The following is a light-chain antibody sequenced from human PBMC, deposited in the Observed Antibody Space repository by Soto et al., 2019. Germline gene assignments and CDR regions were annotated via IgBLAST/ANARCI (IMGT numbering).Light chain of an antibody. CDR1: NNDIGAYNH. V-gene: IGLV2-14*01. CDR2: EVT. Sequence: QSVLTQPASVSGSPGQSITISCTGTNNDIGAYNHVSWYQQYPGKAPTLMIYEVTNRPSGVSSRFSGSKSGNTASLTISGLQAEDEGDYYCSSYTTSDTWVFGGGAKVTVL. J-gene: IGLJ3*02. CDR3: SSYTTSDTWV.